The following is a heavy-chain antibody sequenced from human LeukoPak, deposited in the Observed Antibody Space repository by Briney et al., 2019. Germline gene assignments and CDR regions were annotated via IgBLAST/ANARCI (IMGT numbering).Heavy chain of an antibody. J-gene: IGHJ6*04. CDR2: IYHSGST. CDR1: GGSISSYY. D-gene: IGHD3-10*01. CDR3: ARELDYYGSGSYSYYYGMDV. V-gene: IGHV4-59*01. Sequence: PSETLSLTCTVSGGSISSYYWSWIRQPPGKGLEWIGCIYHSGSTNYNPSLKSRVTISVDTSKNQFSLKLSSVSAADTAVYYCARELDYYGSGSYSYYYGMDVWGIGTTVTVSS.